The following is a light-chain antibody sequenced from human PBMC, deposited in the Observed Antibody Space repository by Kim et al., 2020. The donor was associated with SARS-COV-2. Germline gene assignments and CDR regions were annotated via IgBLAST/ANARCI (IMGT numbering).Light chain of an antibody. CDR1: QSISSN. V-gene: IGKV3-15*01. J-gene: IGKJ3*01. Sequence: PGERATLSCRASQSISSNLAWYQHKPGQAPRLLIYGPSTRATGIPARFSGSGSGTEFTLTISSLQSEDFAVYYCQQYNNWPLTFGPGTKVDIK. CDR3: QQYNNWPLT. CDR2: GPS.